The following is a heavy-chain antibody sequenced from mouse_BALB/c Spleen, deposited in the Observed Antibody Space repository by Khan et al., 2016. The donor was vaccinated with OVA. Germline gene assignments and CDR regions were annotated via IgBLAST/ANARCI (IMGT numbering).Heavy chain of an antibody. V-gene: IGHV3-2*02. CDR1: GYSITSGYA. Sequence: VQLKESGPGLVKPSQSLSLTCTVTGYSITSGYAWNWLRQFPGNKLEWMGYISYSGVTSYTPSLTSRISITRDTSKNQFFLQLNSVTTEDTATYDSARGNYYGYSCDYWGQGTTLTVSS. CDR2: ISYSGVT. D-gene: IGHD1-2*01. J-gene: IGHJ2*01. CDR3: ARGNYYGYSCDY.